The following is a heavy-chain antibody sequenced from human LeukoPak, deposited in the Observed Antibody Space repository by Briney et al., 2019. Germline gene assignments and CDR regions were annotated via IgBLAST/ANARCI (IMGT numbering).Heavy chain of an antibody. V-gene: IGHV3-NL1*01. CDR2: IYNGGNT. J-gene: IGHJ6*02. CDR1: GFTFSSYG. Sequence: GGSLRLSCAASGFTFSSYGMHWVRQAPGKGLEWVSVIYNGGNTFYSDSVKGRFTISRDNSKNTLYLQMNSLRAEDTAVYYCAREAAYYYDSSGYSYYYYGMDVWGQGTTVTVSS. CDR3: AREAAYYYDSSGYSYYYYGMDV. D-gene: IGHD3-22*01.